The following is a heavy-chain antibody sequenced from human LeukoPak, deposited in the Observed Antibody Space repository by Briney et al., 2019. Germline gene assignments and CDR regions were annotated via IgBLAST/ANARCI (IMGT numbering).Heavy chain of an antibody. V-gene: IGHV3-11*01. Sequence: NTGGSLRLSCAASGFTFSDYYMSWIRQAPGKGLEWVSYISSSGSTIYYADSVKGRFTISRDNAKNSLYLQMNSLRAEDTAVYYCARERGVLGQYYFDYWGQGTLVTVSS. CDR2: ISSSGSTI. D-gene: IGHD3-10*01. J-gene: IGHJ4*02. CDR1: GFTFSDYY. CDR3: ARERGVLGQYYFDY.